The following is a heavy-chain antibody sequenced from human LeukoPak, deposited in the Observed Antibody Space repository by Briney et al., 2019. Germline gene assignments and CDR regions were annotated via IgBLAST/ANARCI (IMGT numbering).Heavy chain of an antibody. CDR3: AKDTSGYSSSWSDY. CDR2: ISASGGST. Sequence: GGSLRLSCAASGLTFSSYAMSWVRQAPGKGLEWVSAISASGGSTYYADSVKGRFTISRDNSKNTLYVQMNSLRAEDTAVYYCAKDTSGYSSSWSDYWGQGTLVTVSS. J-gene: IGHJ4*02. V-gene: IGHV3-23*01. D-gene: IGHD6-13*01. CDR1: GLTFSSYA.